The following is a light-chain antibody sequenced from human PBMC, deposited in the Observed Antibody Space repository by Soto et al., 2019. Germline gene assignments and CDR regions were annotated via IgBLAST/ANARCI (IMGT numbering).Light chain of an antibody. CDR3: RQLHSYPPT. CDR1: QGISSY. CDR2: AAS. V-gene: IGKV1-9*01. Sequence: DIQVTQSPSFLSASVGDRVTITCRASQGISSYVAWYQQKPGKAPKLLIYAASTLQSGVPSRFSGSGSGTEFTLTICSLQPEDYSTYDCRQLHSYPPTCGGGT. J-gene: IGKJ4*01.